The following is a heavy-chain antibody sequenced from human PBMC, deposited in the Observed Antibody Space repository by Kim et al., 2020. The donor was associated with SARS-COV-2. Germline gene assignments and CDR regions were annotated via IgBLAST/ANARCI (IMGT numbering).Heavy chain of an antibody. D-gene: IGHD2-2*01. V-gene: IGHV3-23*01. J-gene: IGHJ6*03. Sequence: DSVKGRFTISRDNSKNTLYLQMNSLRAEDTAVYYCAKSPVPAAHWHYMDVWGKGTTVTVSS. CDR3: AKSPVPAAHWHYMDV.